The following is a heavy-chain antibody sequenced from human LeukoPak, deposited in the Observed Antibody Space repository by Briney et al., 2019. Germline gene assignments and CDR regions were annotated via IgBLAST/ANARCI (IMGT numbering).Heavy chain of an antibody. V-gene: IGHV3-48*04. CDR3: ARGGRTAYYFDS. Sequence: PGGSLRLSCAASGFTFSSYAMNWVRQAPGRGLEWLSYISSGGISIHYTGSVKGRFTISRDNAKNSLYLQMNSLRVEDTAVYYCARGGRTAYYFDSWGQGTLVTVSS. CDR1: GFTFSSYA. CDR2: ISSGGISI. D-gene: IGHD1-14*01. J-gene: IGHJ4*02.